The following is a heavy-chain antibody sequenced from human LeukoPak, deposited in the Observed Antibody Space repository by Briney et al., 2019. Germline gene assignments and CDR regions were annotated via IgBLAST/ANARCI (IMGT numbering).Heavy chain of an antibody. CDR1: GFTFSKYD. CDR2: ISSSSSTI. V-gene: IGHV3-48*02. Sequence: GGSLRLSCAASGFTFSKYDMNWVRQAPGKGLEGVSYISSSSSTIYYADSVKGRFTVSRENPKNSLYLQMSSLRDEDTAVYYCARDQDNAFDSWGQGTLVSVSS. CDR3: ARDQDNAFDS. J-gene: IGHJ4*02. D-gene: IGHD1-1*01.